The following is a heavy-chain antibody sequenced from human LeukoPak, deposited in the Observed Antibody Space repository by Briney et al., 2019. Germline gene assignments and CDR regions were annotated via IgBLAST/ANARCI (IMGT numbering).Heavy chain of an antibody. V-gene: IGHV3-33*01. D-gene: IGHD4-11*01. Sequence: GRSLRLSCAASGFTFSSYGMHWVGPAPGKGLEGVAVIWYDGSNTYYADSVKGRFTNSRDNSKNTLYLQMNSLRAEDTAVYYCTSLLQGDGMDVWGKGTTVTVSS. CDR3: TSLLQGDGMDV. CDR2: IWYDGSNT. J-gene: IGHJ6*04. CDR1: GFTFSSYG.